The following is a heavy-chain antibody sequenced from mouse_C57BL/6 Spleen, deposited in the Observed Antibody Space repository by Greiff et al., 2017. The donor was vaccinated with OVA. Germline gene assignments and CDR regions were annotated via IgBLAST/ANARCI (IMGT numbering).Heavy chain of an antibody. J-gene: IGHJ2*01. Sequence: QVQLQQPGAELVKPGASVKMSCKASGYTFTSYWITWVKQRPGQGLEWIGDIYPGSGSTNYNEKFKSKATLTVDTSSSTAYMQLSSLTSEDSAVYYCAREGYGNYYFDYWGQGPTLTVSS. CDR3: AREGYGNYYFDY. CDR1: GYTFTSYW. D-gene: IGHD2-1*01. CDR2: IYPGSGST. V-gene: IGHV1-55*01.